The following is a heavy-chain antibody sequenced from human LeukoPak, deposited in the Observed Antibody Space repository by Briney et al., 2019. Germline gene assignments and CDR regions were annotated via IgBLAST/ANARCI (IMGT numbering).Heavy chain of an antibody. J-gene: IGHJ4*02. D-gene: IGHD2-15*01. CDR2: ISSSSSYI. Sequence: PGGSLRLSCAASGFTFSSYSMNWVRQAPGKGLEWVSSISSSSSYIYYADSVKGRFTISRVNAKNSLYLQMNSLRAEDTAVYYCARGAAVAVLYCYWGQGTLVTVSS. CDR1: GFTFSSYS. V-gene: IGHV3-21*01. CDR3: ARGAAVAVLYCY.